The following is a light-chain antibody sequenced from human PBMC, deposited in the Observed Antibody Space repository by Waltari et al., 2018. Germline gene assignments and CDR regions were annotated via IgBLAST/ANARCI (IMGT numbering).Light chain of an antibody. CDR2: EVS. J-gene: IGLJ2*01. CDR1: SSDIGTYNY. V-gene: IGLV2-8*01. CDR3: SSHAGSNVV. Sequence: SALTQPPSASGSPRQSVTIPCTGTSSDIGTYNYLSWYQQHPGKAPKLMIYEVSKRPSGVPDRFSGSKSGYTASLTVSGLQAEDEADYYCSSHAGSNVVFGGGTKLTVL.